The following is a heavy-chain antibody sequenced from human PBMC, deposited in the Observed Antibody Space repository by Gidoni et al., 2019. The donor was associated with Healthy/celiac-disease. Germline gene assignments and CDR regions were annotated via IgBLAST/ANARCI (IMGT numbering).Heavy chain of an antibody. Sequence: GSGYSFTSYWIGWVRQMPGKGLQWMGIIHPGDSDTRYSPSFQGQVTISADKSISTAYLQWSSMKASDTAMYYCARGHDDSRGYYRGAFDIWGQGTMVTVSS. CDR3: ARGHDDSRGYYRGAFDI. D-gene: IGHD3-22*01. CDR1: GYSFTSYW. V-gene: IGHV5-51*01. CDR2: IHPGDSDT. J-gene: IGHJ3*02.